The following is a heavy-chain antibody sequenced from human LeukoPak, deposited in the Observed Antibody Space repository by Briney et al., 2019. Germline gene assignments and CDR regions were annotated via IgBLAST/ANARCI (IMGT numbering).Heavy chain of an antibody. D-gene: IGHD6-19*01. V-gene: IGHV4-39*01. CDR2: IYYSGTT. Sequence: SETLSLTCTVSGGSISSSSYHWGWIRQPPGKGLEWIGSIYYSGTTYYNPSLKRRVTISVDTSKNQFSLKLSSVTPADTAVYYCARHAQGGGAVAGTVWFDPWGQGTLVTVSS. CDR1: GGSISSSSYH. J-gene: IGHJ5*02. CDR3: ARHAQGGGAVAGTVWFDP.